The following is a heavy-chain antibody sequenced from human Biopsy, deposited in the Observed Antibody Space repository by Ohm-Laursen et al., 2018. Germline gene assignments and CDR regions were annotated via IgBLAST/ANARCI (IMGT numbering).Heavy chain of an antibody. V-gene: IGHV3-33*08. CDR1: GFNFNDYY. J-gene: IGHJ4*02. Sequence: SLRLSCAASGFNFNDYYMTWIRQAPGKGLEWLAVIWYDGSNKYYGDSVQGRFTISRDNSKNTVYLQMNSLRAEDTAIYYCARDSTINTVTTADYWGQGTLVTVSS. CDR2: IWYDGSNK. D-gene: IGHD4-11*01. CDR3: ARDSTINTVTTADY.